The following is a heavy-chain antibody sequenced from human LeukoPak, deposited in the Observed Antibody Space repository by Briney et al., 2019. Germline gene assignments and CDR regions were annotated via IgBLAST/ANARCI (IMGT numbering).Heavy chain of an antibody. CDR3: AKLPYFNYIGNRYGDY. V-gene: IGHV3-23*01. J-gene: IGHJ4*02. Sequence: GGSLRLSCAASGFSFSSYAMSWVRQAPGKGLEWVSAISGSGGSTYYVDSVMGRFTISRDNSKNTLYLQMNGLRAEDTALYYCAKLPYFNYIGNRYGDYWGQGTLVTVSS. CDR1: GFSFSSYA. D-gene: IGHD2/OR15-2a*01. CDR2: ISGSGGST.